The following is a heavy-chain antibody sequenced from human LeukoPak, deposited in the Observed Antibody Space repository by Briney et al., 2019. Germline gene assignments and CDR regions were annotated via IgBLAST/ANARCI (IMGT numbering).Heavy chain of an antibody. CDR3: ARVLATQTYYYYMDV. D-gene: IGHD5-12*01. Sequence: GSVKVSCKASGYTFTGYYMHWVRQAPGQGREWMGWINPNSGGTNYAQKFQGRVTMTRDTSISTAYMELSRLRSDDTAVYYCARVLATQTYYYYMDVWGKGTTVTVSS. CDR1: GYTFTGYY. V-gene: IGHV1-2*02. J-gene: IGHJ6*03. CDR2: INPNSGGT.